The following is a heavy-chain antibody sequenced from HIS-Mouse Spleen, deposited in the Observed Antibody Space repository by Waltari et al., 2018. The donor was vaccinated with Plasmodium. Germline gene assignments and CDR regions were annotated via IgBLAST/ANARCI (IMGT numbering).Heavy chain of an antibody. D-gene: IGHD3-3*01. V-gene: IGHV4-34*01. Sequence: VQLQQWGAGLLKPSETLSLTCAVYGGSFSGYYWSWIRQPPGKGLEWIGEINHSGSTNYNPSLKSRVTISVDTSKNQFSLKLSSVTAADTAVYYCARVTSSGVYWYFDLWGRGTLVTVSS. J-gene: IGHJ2*01. CDR1: GGSFSGYY. CDR3: ARVTSSGVYWYFDL. CDR2: INHSGST.